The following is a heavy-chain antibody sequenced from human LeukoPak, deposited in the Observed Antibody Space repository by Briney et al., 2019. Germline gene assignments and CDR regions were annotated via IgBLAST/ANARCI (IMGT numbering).Heavy chain of an antibody. J-gene: IGHJ6*02. CDR2: IIPIFGTA. Sequence: SVKASCKASGGTFSSYAISWVRQAPGQGLEWMGGIIPIFGTANYAQKFQGRVTITADESTSTAYMEMSSMRAEETGVYYCALTVVVVAATSPYGMDVWGQGTTVTVSS. V-gene: IGHV1-69*13. D-gene: IGHD2-15*01. CDR3: ALTVVVVAATSPYGMDV. CDR1: GGTFSSYA.